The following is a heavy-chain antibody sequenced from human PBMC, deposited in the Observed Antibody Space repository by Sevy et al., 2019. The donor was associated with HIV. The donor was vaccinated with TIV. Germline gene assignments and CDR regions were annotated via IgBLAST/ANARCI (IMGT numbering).Heavy chain of an antibody. CDR3: ARDYGSYSSSSGYDY. V-gene: IGHV3-7*01. D-gene: IGHD6-6*01. J-gene: IGHJ4*02. CDR2: IKQDGSEK. Sequence: GGSLRLSCAASGFTFSSYWMSWVRQAPGKGLEWVANIKQDGSEKYYVDSVKGRFTISRDNAKNSLYLHMNSLRAEDTAVHYCARDYGSYSSSSGYDYWGQGTLVTVSS. CDR1: GFTFSSYW.